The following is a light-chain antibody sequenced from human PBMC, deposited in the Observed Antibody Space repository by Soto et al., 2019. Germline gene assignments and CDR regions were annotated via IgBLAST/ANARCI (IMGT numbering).Light chain of an antibody. V-gene: IGLV1-40*01. CDR3: QSYDSSLSGSV. J-gene: IGLJ3*02. Sequence: QAVVTQPPSVSGAPGQRVTISCTGNSSNIGAGYDVHWYQQVPGTAPKLLIYGNNNRPAGVPDRLSGSKSGTSASLAITGLQAEDEADYYCQSYDSSLSGSVFGGGTKVTVL. CDR1: SSNIGAGYD. CDR2: GNN.